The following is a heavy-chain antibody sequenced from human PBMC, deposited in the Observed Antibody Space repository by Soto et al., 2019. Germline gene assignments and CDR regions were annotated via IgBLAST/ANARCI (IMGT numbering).Heavy chain of an antibody. V-gene: IGHV4-39*01. Sequence: SLTCTVSGGSISSSSYYWGWIRQPPGKGLEWIGSIYYSGSTYYNPSLKSRVTISVDTSKNQFSLKLSSVTAADTAVYYCAGLYGMDVWGQGTTVTVSS. CDR3: AGLYGMDV. CDR1: GGSISSSSYY. J-gene: IGHJ6*02. CDR2: IYYSGST.